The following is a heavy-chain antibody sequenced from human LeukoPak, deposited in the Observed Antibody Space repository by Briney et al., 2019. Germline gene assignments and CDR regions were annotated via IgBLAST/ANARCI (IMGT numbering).Heavy chain of an antibody. J-gene: IGHJ4*02. CDR1: GYTFTSYG. V-gene: IGHV1-18*01. D-gene: IGHD6-13*01. CDR2: ISAYNGNT. Sequence: ASVKVSCKASGYTFTSYGSSWVRQAPGQGLEWMGWISAYNGNTNYAQKLQGRVTMTTDTSTSTAYMELRSLRSDDTAVYYCARVVSYSSSWYVDYWGQGTLVTVSS. CDR3: ARVVSYSSSWYVDY.